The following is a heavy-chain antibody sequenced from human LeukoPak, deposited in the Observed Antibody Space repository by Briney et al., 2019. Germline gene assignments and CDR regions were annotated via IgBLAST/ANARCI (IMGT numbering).Heavy chain of an antibody. CDR2: IYDSGST. Sequence: SGTLSLTCAVSGGSIINSNWWSWVRQPPGKGLEWIGSIYDSGSTYYNPSLKSRVTISVDTSKNQFSLKLNSVTAADTAVYYCARHYGPWGQGTLVTVSS. V-gene: IGHV4-4*02. CDR1: GGSIINSNW. D-gene: IGHD3-16*01. J-gene: IGHJ5*02. CDR3: ARHYGP.